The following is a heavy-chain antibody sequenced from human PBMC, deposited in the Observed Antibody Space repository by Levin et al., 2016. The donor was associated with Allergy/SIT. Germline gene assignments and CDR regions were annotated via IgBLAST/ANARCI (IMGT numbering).Heavy chain of an antibody. CDR2: ISSSSHFI. J-gene: IGHJ5*02. CDR3: ARNRIVGAFNWFDP. V-gene: IGHV3-48*01. Sequence: GESLKISCAASGFTFSSYSMSWVRQAPGKGLEWVSYISSSSHFIYYADSVKGRFTISRDNAKNSLYLQMNSLRAEDTAVYSCARNRIVGAFNWFDPWGQGTLVTVSS. D-gene: IGHD1-26*01. CDR1: GFTFSSYS.